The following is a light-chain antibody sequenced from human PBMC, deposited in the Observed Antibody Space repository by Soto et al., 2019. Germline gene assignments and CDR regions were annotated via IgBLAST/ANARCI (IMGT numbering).Light chain of an antibody. CDR1: QSISNY. J-gene: IGKJ4*01. Sequence: DIQMTQSPSSLSASIGDRVTVTCRASQSISNYLNWYQQKPGKAPKLLIYAASTLQSGVPSRFSGSGSGTDFTLSIISLQPEDFATYYCQQYNSYPLTFGGGTKLEI. CDR2: AAS. V-gene: IGKV1-39*01. CDR3: QQYNSYPLT.